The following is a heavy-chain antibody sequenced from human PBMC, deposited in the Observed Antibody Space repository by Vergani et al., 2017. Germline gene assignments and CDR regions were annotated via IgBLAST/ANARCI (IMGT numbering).Heavy chain of an antibody. J-gene: IGHJ5*02. V-gene: IGHV5-51*01. Sequence: EVQLVQSGAEVKKPGESLKISCKGSGYSFTSYWIGWVRQMPGQGLEWMGIIYPGDSDTRYRPSLQGQVTISADKSISTAYLQWSSLTASDTAMHYCARQTRPLYYYGSGQPVTFWFDPWGQGTLVTVSS. CDR1: GYSFTSYW. CDR3: ARQTRPLYYYGSGQPVTFWFDP. CDR2: IYPGDSDT. D-gene: IGHD3-10*01.